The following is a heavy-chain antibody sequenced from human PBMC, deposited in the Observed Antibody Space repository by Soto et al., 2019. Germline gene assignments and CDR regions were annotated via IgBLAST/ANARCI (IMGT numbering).Heavy chain of an antibody. CDR2: ISAYNGNT. CDR1: GYTFTSYG. D-gene: IGHD2-2*01. J-gene: IGHJ3*02. Sequence: QVQLVQSGAEGKKPGASVKVSCKASGYTFTSYGISWVRQAPGQGLEWMGWISAYNGNTNYAQKLQGRVTMTTDTSTSKAYMELRSMRSDDTAVYYCARDRVKYQLLWAFDIWGQGTMVTVSS. V-gene: IGHV1-18*01. CDR3: ARDRVKYQLLWAFDI.